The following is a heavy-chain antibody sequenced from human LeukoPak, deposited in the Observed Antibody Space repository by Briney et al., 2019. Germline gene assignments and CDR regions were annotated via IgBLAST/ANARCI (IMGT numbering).Heavy chain of an antibody. Sequence: SETLSLTCAVYGGSFSGYYWSWIRQPPGKGLEWIGEINHSGSTNYNPSLKSRVTISVDTSKNQFSLKLSSVTAADTAVYYCARRLMVATKYYFDYWGQGTLVTVSS. V-gene: IGHV4-34*01. D-gene: IGHD3-10*01. CDR1: GGSFSGYY. CDR2: INHSGST. CDR3: ARRLMVATKYYFDY. J-gene: IGHJ4*02.